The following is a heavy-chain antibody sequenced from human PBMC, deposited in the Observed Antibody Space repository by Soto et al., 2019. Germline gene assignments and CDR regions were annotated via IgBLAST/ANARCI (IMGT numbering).Heavy chain of an antibody. CDR2: IDPSDSYT. V-gene: IGHV5-10-1*01. D-gene: IGHD6-19*01. CDR3: ARRLDSSGWSELRTDFDY. Sequence: PGESLKISCKGSGYSFTSYWISWVRQMPGKGLEWMGRIDPSDSYTNYSPSFQGHVTISADKSISTAYLQWSSLKASDTAMYYCARRLDSSGWSELRTDFDYWGQGTPVPVSS. CDR1: GYSFTSYW. J-gene: IGHJ4*02.